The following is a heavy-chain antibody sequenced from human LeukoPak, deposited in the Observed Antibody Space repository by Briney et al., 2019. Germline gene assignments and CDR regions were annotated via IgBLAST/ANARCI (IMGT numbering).Heavy chain of an antibody. CDR3: ARDQIANDYGDPTTLTQNNFDI. D-gene: IGHD4-17*01. V-gene: IGHV1-18*01. Sequence: GASVKVSCKASGYTFTSYGISWVRQAPGQGLEWMGWISAYNGNTNYAQKLQGRVTMTTDTSTSTAYMELRSLRSDDTAVYYCARDQIANDYGDPTTLTQNNFDIWGQGTMVTVSS. CDR1: GYTFTSYG. J-gene: IGHJ3*02. CDR2: ISAYNGNT.